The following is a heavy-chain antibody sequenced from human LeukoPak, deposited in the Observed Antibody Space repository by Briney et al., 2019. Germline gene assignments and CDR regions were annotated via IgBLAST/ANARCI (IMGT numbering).Heavy chain of an antibody. V-gene: IGHV6-1*01. CDR3: GGSGGGQWLGNWFDP. CDR1: GDSVSGNSVA. CDR2: AYYRSKWYY. Sequence: SQTLSLTCAISGDSVSGNSVAWNWIRQSPSRGLEWLGRAYYRSKWYYDYAVSLQGRITINPDTSKNQFSLHLNSVTPEDTAVYYCGGSGGGQWLGNWFDPWGQGTLVTVSS. J-gene: IGHJ5*02. D-gene: IGHD6-19*01.